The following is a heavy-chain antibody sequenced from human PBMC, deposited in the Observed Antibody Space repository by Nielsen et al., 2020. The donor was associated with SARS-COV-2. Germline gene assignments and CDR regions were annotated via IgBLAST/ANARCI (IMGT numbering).Heavy chain of an antibody. D-gene: IGHD6-13*01. CDR3: AKLSVIAAAGTADY. J-gene: IGHJ4*02. Sequence: GESLKISCAASGFTFSDFTMNWVRQNPGKGLEWVSSISGTNLYSYYADSMKGRFTISRDNAKNSLYLQMNSLRAEDTALYYCAKLSVIAAAGTADYWGQGTLVTVSS. CDR1: GFTFSDFT. CDR2: ISGTNLYS. V-gene: IGHV3-21*04.